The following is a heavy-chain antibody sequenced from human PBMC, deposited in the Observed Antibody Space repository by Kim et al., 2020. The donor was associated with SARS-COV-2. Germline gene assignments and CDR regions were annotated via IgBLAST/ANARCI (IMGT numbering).Heavy chain of an antibody. CDR3: ARYSSGIDY. V-gene: IGHV4-34*01. J-gene: IGHJ4*02. D-gene: IGHD6-19*01. Sequence: STNSNPSLKSRVTISVDTSKNQFSLKLSSVTAADTAVYYCARYSSGIDYWGQGTLVTVSS. CDR2: ST.